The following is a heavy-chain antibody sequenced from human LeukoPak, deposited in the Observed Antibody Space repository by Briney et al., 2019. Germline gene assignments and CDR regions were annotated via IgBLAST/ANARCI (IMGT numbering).Heavy chain of an antibody. J-gene: IGHJ4*02. CDR3: AKGHRYCTSGNCNSAVDY. Sequence: PGGSLRLSCSMSGFTLSHYAMSWVRQAPGKGLEWVSTICGGGGSTDYTDSVKGRFTISRDNSKNTLYLQMNSLGAEDTAVYYCAKGHRYCTSGNCNSAVDYWGQGTLVTVSS. V-gene: IGHV3-23*01. D-gene: IGHD2-15*01. CDR2: ICGGGGST. CDR1: GFTLSHYA.